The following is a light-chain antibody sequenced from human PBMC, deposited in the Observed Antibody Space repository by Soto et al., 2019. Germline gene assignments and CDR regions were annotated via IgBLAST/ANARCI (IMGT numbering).Light chain of an antibody. CDR3: QYYGGSPRT. CDR2: GAS. V-gene: IGKV3-20*01. CDR1: ESVAS. Sequence: EIFLTQSPGTLSLSPGEGTTLSCRASESVASLAWYQQKPGQAPRLLIYGASTRATGIPDRFSRSGSGTDFTLTISRLEPEDFAVYYCQYYGGSPRTFGRGTKV. J-gene: IGKJ1*01.